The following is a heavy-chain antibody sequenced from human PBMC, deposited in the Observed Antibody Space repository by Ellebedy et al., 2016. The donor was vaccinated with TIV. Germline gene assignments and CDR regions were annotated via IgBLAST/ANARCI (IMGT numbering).Heavy chain of an antibody. CDR3: ALEWPPAASAY. CDR2: ISAYNGNT. D-gene: IGHD3-3*01. J-gene: IGHJ4*02. V-gene: IGHV1-18*04. CDR1: GYTFTGYY. Sequence: ASVKVSCXASGYTFTGYYMHWVRQAPGQGLEWMGWISAYNGNTNYAQKLQGRVTMTTDTSTSTAYMELSSLRSEDTAVYYCALEWPPAASAYWGQGTLVTVSS.